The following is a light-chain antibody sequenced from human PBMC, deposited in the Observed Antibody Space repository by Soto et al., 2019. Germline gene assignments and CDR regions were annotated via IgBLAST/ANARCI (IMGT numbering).Light chain of an antibody. CDR3: GTWDSGLTAGV. V-gene: IGLV1-51*01. CDR1: ASNVGTHF. CDR2: DND. Sequence: QSVLTQPPSVSAAPGKRVTISCSGSASNVGTHFVSWYQHLPGAAPKLLIYDNDERPSEIPDRFSGSKSDTSATLTITGLQTGDEADYYCGTWDSGLTAGVFGGGTKLTVL. J-gene: IGLJ2*01.